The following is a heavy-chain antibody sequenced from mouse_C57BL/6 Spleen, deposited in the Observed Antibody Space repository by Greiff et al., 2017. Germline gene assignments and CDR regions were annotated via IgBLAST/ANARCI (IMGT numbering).Heavy chain of an antibody. CDR2: ISYDGSN. CDR1: GYSITSGYY. CDR3: ARGGDYDVFAY. J-gene: IGHJ3*01. V-gene: IGHV3-6*01. D-gene: IGHD2-4*01. Sequence: EVKLMESGPGLVKPSQSLSLTCSVTGYSITSGYYWNWIRQFPGNKLEWMGYISYDGSNNYNPSLKNRISITRDTSKNQFFLKLNSVTTEDTATYYCARGGDYDVFAYWGQGTLVTVSA.